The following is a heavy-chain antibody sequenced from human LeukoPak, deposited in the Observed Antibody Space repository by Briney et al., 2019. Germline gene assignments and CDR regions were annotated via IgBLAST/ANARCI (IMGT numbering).Heavy chain of an antibody. V-gene: IGHV4-39*07. J-gene: IGHJ4*02. CDR2: MYYSGST. Sequence: TSETLSLTCTVSGGSISSYYWGWIRQPPGKGLEWIGSMYYSGSTYYNPSLKSRVTISINTSKNQFSLKLTSVTAADTAVYYCARAGGSGLIDYWGQGTLVTVSS. CDR3: ARAGGSGLIDY. D-gene: IGHD6-19*01. CDR1: GGSISSYY.